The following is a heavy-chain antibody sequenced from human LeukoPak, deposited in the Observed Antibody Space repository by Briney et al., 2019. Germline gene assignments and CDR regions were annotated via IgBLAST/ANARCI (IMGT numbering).Heavy chain of an antibody. V-gene: IGHV1-46*01. CDR2: INPSGGST. D-gene: IGHD3-22*01. Sequence: ASVKVSCKASGYTFTSHYMHWVRQAPGHGLEWMGIINPSGGSTTYAQKFQGRVTMTRDTSTSTVYMELSSLRSEDTAVYYCARDPYSRGRANYFDYWGQGTLVTVSS. CDR1: GYTFTSHY. J-gene: IGHJ4*02. CDR3: ARDPYSRGRANYFDY.